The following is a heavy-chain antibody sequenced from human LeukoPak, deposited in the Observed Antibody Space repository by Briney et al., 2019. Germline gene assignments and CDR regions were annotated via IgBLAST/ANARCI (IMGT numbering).Heavy chain of an antibody. D-gene: IGHD5-18*01. J-gene: IGHJ4*02. V-gene: IGHV4-59*01. CDR3: ARRGDYSYGSFDY. CDR2: IYYSGST. CDR1: GGSISSYY. Sequence: SETLSLTCTVSGGSISSYYRSWIRQPPGKGLEWIGYIYYSGSTNYNPSLKSRVTISVDTSKNQFSLKLSSVTAADTAVYYCARRGDYSYGSFDYWGQGTLVTVSS.